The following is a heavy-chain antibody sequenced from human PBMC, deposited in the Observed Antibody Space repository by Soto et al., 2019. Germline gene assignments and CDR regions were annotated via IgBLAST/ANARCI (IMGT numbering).Heavy chain of an antibody. CDR1: GGSISSGGYS. V-gene: IGHV4-30-2*01. D-gene: IGHD5-12*01. Sequence: QLQLQESGSGLVKPSQTLSLTCAVSGGSISSGGYSWSWIRQPPGKCLEWIGYIYHSGSTYYNPSCKGRVTISVDRFKNQFSLKLSSVNAADTALYFCAAGGGLPRYYWGQGTLVTVSS. J-gene: IGHJ4*02. CDR2: IYHSGST. CDR3: AAGGGLPRYY.